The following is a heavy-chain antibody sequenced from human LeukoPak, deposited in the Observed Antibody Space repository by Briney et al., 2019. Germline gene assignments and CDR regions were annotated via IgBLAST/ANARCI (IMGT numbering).Heavy chain of an antibody. CDR3: ARLRGNYFPDY. D-gene: IGHD4-11*01. CDR2: IYYSGST. CDR1: GGSISGYY. J-gene: IGHJ4*02. V-gene: IGHV4-59*01. Sequence: MSSETLSLTCTVSGGSISGYYWTWIRQSPGRGLEWIAYIYYSGSTNYNPSLKSRVTISVDTSKNQFSLRLSSVTAADTAVYFCARLRGNYFPDYWGQGTLVTVPS.